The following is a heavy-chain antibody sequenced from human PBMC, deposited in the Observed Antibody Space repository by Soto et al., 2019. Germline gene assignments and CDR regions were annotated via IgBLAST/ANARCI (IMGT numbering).Heavy chain of an antibody. V-gene: IGHV3-21*01. Sequence: EVQLVESGGGLLKPGGSLRLSSAASGFTFSSYSMNWVRQAPGKGLEWVSSISSSSSYVYYAASVKGRFTISRDNAKNSLYRQMNRLRAEDTAVYYCARAEDYAPPGWFDPWGQGTLVTVSS. D-gene: IGHD2-2*01. CDR2: ISSSSSYV. CDR3: ARAEDYAPPGWFDP. J-gene: IGHJ5*02. CDR1: GFTFSSYS.